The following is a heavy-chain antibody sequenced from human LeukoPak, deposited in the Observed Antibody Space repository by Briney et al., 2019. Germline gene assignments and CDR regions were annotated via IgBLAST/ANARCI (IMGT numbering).Heavy chain of an antibody. D-gene: IGHD1-7*01. CDR1: GGSISSGGYY. V-gene: IGHV4-31*03. J-gene: IGHJ4*02. CDR2: IYYSGST. Sequence: SETLSLTCTVSGGSISSGGYYWSWIRQHPGKGLGWIGYIYYSGSTYYNPSLKSRVTISVDTSKNQFSLKLSSVTAADTAVYYCARGPGNYGLDYWGQGTLVTVSS. CDR3: ARGPGNYGLDY.